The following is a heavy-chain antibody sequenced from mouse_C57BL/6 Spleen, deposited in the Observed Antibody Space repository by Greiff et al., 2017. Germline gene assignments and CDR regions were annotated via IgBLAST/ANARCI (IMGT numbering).Heavy chain of an antibody. Sequence: QVQLQQPGAELVKPGASVKMSCKASGYTFTSYWITWVKQRPGQGLEWIGDIYPGSGSTNYNEKFKSKATLTVDTSSSTAYMQLSSLTSEDSAVYYCALYDPGPYYAMDYWGQGTSVTVSS. D-gene: IGHD2-3*01. CDR1: GYTFTSYW. CDR3: ALYDPGPYYAMDY. CDR2: IYPGSGST. V-gene: IGHV1-55*01. J-gene: IGHJ4*01.